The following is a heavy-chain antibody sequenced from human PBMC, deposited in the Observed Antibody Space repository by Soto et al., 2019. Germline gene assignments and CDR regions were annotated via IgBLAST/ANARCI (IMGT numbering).Heavy chain of an antibody. V-gene: IGHV1-18*01. CDR2: ISAYNGNT. CDR1: GYTFTSYG. CDR3: ARRRTLGDYYYYGMDV. Sequence: ASVKVSCKASGYTFTSYGISWVRQAPGQGLEWMGWISAYNGNTNYAQKFQGRVTMTTDTSTSTAYMELRSLRSDDTAVYYCARRRTLGDYYYYGMDVWGQGTTVTVSS. J-gene: IGHJ6*02. D-gene: IGHD1-26*01.